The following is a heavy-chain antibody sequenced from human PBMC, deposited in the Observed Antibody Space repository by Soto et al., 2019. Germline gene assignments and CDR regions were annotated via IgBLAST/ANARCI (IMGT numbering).Heavy chain of an antibody. CDR3: ARGVLRYFAWLL. J-gene: IGHJ4*02. CDR2: IYYSGST. D-gene: IGHD3-9*01. V-gene: IGHV4-59*01. Sequence: SETLSLTCTVSGGAISSYYWSWIRQPPGKGLEWIGYIYYSGSTNYNPSLKSRVTISVDTSKNQFSLKLSSVTAAYTAVYYCARGVLRYFAWLLWGQGTLVTVSS. CDR1: GGAISSYY.